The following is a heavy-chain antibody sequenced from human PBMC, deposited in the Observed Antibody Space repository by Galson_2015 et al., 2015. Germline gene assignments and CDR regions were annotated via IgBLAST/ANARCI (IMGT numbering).Heavy chain of an antibody. CDR2: VYSSGRT. V-gene: IGHV4-61*02. Sequence: TLSLTCTVSGGSISSGTYYWSWIRQPAGKGLKWIGRVYSSGRTNYNPSLKSRVTVSIDTSKGQFSLRLSSVSAADTAVYYCARDNLRHDSSGYPYYYGMDVWGQGTTVTVSS. D-gene: IGHD3-22*01. CDR3: ARDNLRHDSSGYPYYYGMDV. CDR1: GGSISSGTYY. J-gene: IGHJ6*02.